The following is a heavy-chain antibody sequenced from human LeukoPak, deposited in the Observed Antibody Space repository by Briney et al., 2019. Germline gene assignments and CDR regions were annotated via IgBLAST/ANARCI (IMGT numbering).Heavy chain of an antibody. Sequence: ASVKVSCKASGYTFTNYDINWVRQATGQGLEWMGWMNPNSGNTGYAQKFQGRVTMTKNISISTAYMDLSSLRSEDTAVYYCARGAGYCSGGSCPYYFDYWGQGTLVTVSS. J-gene: IGHJ4*02. CDR2: MNPNSGNT. D-gene: IGHD2-15*01. V-gene: IGHV1-8*01. CDR3: ARGAGYCSGGSCPYYFDY. CDR1: GYTFTNYD.